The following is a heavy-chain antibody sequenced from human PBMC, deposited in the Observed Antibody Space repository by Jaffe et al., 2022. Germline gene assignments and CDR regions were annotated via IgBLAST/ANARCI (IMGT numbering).Heavy chain of an antibody. D-gene: IGHD6-13*01. Sequence: QLQLQESGPGLVKPSETLSLTCTVSGGSISSSSYYWGWIRQPPGKGLEWIGSIYYSGSTYYNPSLKSRVTISVDTSKNQFSLKLSSVTAADTAVYYCARHRSSWPGSSAKYYMDVWGKGTTVTVSS. V-gene: IGHV4-39*01. CDR2: IYYSGST. CDR1: GGSISSSSYY. J-gene: IGHJ6*03. CDR3: ARHRSSWPGSSAKYYMDV.